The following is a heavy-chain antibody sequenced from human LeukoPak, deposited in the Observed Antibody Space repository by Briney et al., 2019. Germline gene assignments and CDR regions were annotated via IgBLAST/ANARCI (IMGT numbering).Heavy chain of an antibody. CDR2: ISGGGSAI. J-gene: IGHJ4*02. CDR1: GFTFSSYD. CDR3: ARDPGLDS. V-gene: IGHV3-48*02. D-gene: IGHD1-1*01. Sequence: GGSLRLSCAASGFTFSSYDMNWVRQAPGKGLEWISYISGGGSAIYYADSVKGRFTISRDNARNSLYLQMNSLRDEDTAVYYCARDPGLDSWGQGILVTVSS.